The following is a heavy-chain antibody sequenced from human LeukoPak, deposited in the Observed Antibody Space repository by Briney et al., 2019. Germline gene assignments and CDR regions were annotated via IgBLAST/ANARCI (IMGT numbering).Heavy chain of an antibody. CDR3: ARRSYDSSKIDY. J-gene: IGHJ4*02. CDR1: GGSFSGNY. V-gene: IGHV4-34*01. D-gene: IGHD3-22*01. CDR2: INHSGST. Sequence: SETLSLTCAVYGGSFSGNYWSWIRQPPGKGLEWIGEINHSGSTNYNPSLKSRVTISVDTSKNQFSLKLSSVTAADTAVYYCARRSYDSSKIDYWGQGTLVTVSS.